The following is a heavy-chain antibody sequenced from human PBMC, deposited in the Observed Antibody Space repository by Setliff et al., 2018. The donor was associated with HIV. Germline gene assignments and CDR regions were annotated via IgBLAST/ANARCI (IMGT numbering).Heavy chain of an antibody. CDR1: GFTFSKYA. J-gene: IGHJ5*02. Sequence: GGSLRLSCAGSGFTFSKYAMGWVRQAPGKGLEWVSSISGSGGDTYYTDSVKGRFTISRDNSGNTLFLQMDNLRAEDTAIYYCARNYDLWGQGTLVTVSS. V-gene: IGHV3-23*01. CDR3: ARNYDL. D-gene: IGHD1-7*01. CDR2: ISGSGGDT.